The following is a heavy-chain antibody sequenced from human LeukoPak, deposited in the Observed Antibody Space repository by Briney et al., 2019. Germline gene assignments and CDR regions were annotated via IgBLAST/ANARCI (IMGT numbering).Heavy chain of an antibody. CDR3: ARDLDGLGNYHWFDP. CDR1: GFTFSSYW. J-gene: IGHJ5*02. Sequence: PGGSLRLSCAASGFTFSSYWMHWIRQAPGQGLVWVSRINSDGSSINYADSVKGRFTISRDNAKNTLHLQMNSLRGEDTAVYYCARDLDGLGNYHWFDPWGQGTLVTVSS. CDR2: INSDGSSI. D-gene: IGHD3-10*01. V-gene: IGHV3-74*01.